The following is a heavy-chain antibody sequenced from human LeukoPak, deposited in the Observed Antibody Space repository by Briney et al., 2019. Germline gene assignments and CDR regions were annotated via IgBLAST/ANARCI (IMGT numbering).Heavy chain of an antibody. J-gene: IGHJ5*02. CDR1: GGSISSGSYY. Sequence: SQTLSLTCTVSGGSISSGSYYWSWIRQPAGKGLEGIGEINHSGSTNYNPSLKSRVTISVDTSKNQFSLKLRSVTAADTAVYYCARPRGDYVWGSYRRSWFDPWGQGTLVTVSS. D-gene: IGHD3-16*02. V-gene: IGHV4-61*09. CDR3: ARPRGDYVWGSYRRSWFDP. CDR2: INHSGST.